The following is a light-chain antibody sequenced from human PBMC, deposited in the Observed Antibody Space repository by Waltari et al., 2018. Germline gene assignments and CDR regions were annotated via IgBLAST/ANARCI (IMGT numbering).Light chain of an antibody. CDR2: GAS. CDR1: QSVLYSSNNKNH. V-gene: IGKV4-1*01. J-gene: IGKJ1*01. CDR3: QQYYSLPWT. Sequence: DIVMTQSPDSLAVSLGERATINCKSNQSVLYSSNNKNHLAWYQQKPGQPPKLLVYGASTRESGVPDRFSGSGSGTDFTLTISSLQAEDVAVYYCQQYYSLPWTFGQGTKVEIK.